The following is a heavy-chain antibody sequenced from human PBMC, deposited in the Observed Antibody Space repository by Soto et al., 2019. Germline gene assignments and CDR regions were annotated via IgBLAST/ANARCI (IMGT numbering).Heavy chain of an antibody. CDR1: GGSISSLY. D-gene: IGHD6-6*01. V-gene: IGHV4-4*07. CDR3: ARASRCKSEYECFAWLDF. CDR2: IFPSGDS. Sequence: QVLLQESGPGLVKPSETLSLTCTVSGGSISSLYWAWIRQPAGKGLEWIGRIFPSGDSNYNPSLTRRFSMSLDTSKNQFSLTVSSVTAADTAVYYCARASRCKSEYECFAWLDFWGQGILVTVSS. J-gene: IGHJ4*02.